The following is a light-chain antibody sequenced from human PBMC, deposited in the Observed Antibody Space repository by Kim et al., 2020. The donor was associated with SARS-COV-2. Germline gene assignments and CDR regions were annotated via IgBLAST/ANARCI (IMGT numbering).Light chain of an antibody. Sequence: SYELTQPPSVSVSAGQTASITCSGDDLGDKYVAXYQQKPGQSPVLVIYQDKKRPPEIPERFSGSNSGNTATLTISGTQALDEADYFCQAWDSGLFFGGGT. CDR3: QAWDSGLF. CDR2: QDK. V-gene: IGLV3-1*01. J-gene: IGLJ2*01. CDR1: DLGDKY.